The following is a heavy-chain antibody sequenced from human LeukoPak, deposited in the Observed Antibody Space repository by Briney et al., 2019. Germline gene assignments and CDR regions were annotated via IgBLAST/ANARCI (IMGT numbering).Heavy chain of an antibody. V-gene: IGHV4-39*07. D-gene: IGHD5-24*01. CDR1: GGSISSSSYY. J-gene: IGHJ4*02. Sequence: SETLSLTCTVSGGSISSSSYYWGWIRQPPGKGLEWIGYIFRSGSTYYNPSLKSRVTVSMDRSMNQFSLRLSSVTAADTAVYYCARRDSLEYYFDFWGQGTLVTVSS. CDR3: ARRDSLEYYFDF. CDR2: IFRSGST.